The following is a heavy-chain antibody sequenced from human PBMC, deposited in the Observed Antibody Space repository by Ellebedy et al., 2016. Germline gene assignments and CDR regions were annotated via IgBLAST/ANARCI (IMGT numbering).Heavy chain of an antibody. D-gene: IGHD3-3*01. CDR3: ARDNVLRSLEGGVDAFDI. V-gene: IGHV3-21*01. CDR2: ISSSSSYI. CDR1: GFTFSSYS. J-gene: IGHJ3*02. Sequence: GGSLRLSCAASGFTFSSYSMNWVRQAPGKGLEWVSSISSSSSYIYYADSVKGRFTIARDNAKNSLYLQMNSLRGEDTAVYYCARDNVLRSLEGGVDAFDIWGLGTMVTVSS.